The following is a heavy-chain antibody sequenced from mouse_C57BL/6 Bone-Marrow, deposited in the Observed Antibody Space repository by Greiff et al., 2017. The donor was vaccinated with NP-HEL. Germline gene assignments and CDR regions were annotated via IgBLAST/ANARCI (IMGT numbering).Heavy chain of an antibody. J-gene: IGHJ2*01. CDR1: GYTFTSYT. V-gene: IGHV1-4*01. CDR2: INPSSGYT. Sequence: VKLMESGAELSRPGASVKMSCKASGYTFTSYTMHWVKQRPGQGLEWIGYINPSSGYTKYNQKFKDKATLTADKSSSTAYMQLSSLTSEDSAVYYCARSGSSGYSYYFDYWGQGTTLTVSS. CDR3: ARSGSSGYSYYFDY. D-gene: IGHD3-2*02.